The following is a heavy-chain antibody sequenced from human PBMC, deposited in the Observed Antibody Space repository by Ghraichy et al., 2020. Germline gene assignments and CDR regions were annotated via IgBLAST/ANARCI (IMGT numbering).Heavy chain of an antibody. CDR3: VRGDGLGYFDL. D-gene: IGHD3-16*01. J-gene: IGHJ2*01. Sequence: TLSLTCTVSGGSISSGGYYWSWIRQPAGKGLEWIGRIYTIGSTNYNPSLKSRVTISVATSKNQFSLNLSSVTAADTAVYYCVRGDGLGYFDLWGRGTLVTVSS. CDR1: GGSISSGGYY. CDR2: IYTIGST. V-gene: IGHV4-61*02.